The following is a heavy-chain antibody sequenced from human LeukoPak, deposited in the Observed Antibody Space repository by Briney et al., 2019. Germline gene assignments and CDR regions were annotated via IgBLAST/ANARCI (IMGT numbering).Heavy chain of an antibody. CDR1: GCSISSYY. Sequence: TSETLSLTCTVSGCSISSYYWSWIRQPPGKGLEWIGYIYYSGRTNYNPSLKSRVTISVDTSKNQFSLKLSSVTAADTAVYYCARQGYHDYVWGSYEIDIWGQGTMVTVSS. D-gene: IGHD3-16*01. CDR2: IYYSGRT. CDR3: ARQGYHDYVWGSYEIDI. J-gene: IGHJ3*02. V-gene: IGHV4-59*08.